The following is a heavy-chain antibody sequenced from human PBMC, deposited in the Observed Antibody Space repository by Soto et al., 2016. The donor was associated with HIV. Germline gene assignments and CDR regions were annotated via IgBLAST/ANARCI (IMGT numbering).Heavy chain of an antibody. Sequence: EVQLLESGGGLVQPGGFLRLSCEASGFTFSNYAMSWVRQAPGKGLEWVSAISGSGGSTYYADSVRGRFTISRDTSKNTLNLQMNSLRAEDAATYYCAKSRKSYNQYFDYWGQGTLVTVSS. CDR3: AKSRKSYNQYFDY. D-gene: IGHD1-26*01. CDR2: ISGSGGST. V-gene: IGHV3-23*01. CDR1: GFTFSNYA. J-gene: IGHJ4*02.